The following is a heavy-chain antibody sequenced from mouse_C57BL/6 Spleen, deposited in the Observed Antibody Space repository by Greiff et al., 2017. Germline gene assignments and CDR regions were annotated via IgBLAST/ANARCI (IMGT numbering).Heavy chain of an antibody. CDR1: GFTFSSYA. D-gene: IGHD1-1*01. V-gene: IGHV5-9-1*02. Sequence: EVQLVESGEGLVKPGGSLKLSCAASGFTFSSYAMSWVRQTPEKRLEWVAYISSGGDYIYYADTVKGRFTISRDNARNTLYLQMSSLKSEDTAMYYCTRDGTTVVVWYFDVWGTGTTVTVSS. CDR2: ISSGGDYI. CDR3: TRDGTTVVVWYFDV. J-gene: IGHJ1*03.